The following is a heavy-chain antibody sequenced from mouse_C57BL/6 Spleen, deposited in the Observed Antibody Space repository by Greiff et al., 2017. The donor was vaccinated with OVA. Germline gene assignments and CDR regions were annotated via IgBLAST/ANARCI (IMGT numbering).Heavy chain of an antibody. CDR1: GYAFSSSW. CDR3: ARSAYYYGSSYWYFDV. Sequence: QVQLQPSGPELVKPGASVKISCKASGYAFSSSWMNWVKQRPGKGLEWIGRIYPGDGDTNYNGKFKGKATLTADKSSSTAYMQLSSLTSEDSAVYFCARSAYYYGSSYWYFDVWGTGTTVTVSS. J-gene: IGHJ1*03. V-gene: IGHV1-82*01. D-gene: IGHD1-1*01. CDR2: IYPGDGDT.